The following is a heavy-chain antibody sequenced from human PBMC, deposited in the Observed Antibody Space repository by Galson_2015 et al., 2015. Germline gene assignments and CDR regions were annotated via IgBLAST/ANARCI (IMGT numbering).Heavy chain of an antibody. Sequence: GRGLEWVSYISSSSSTIYYADSVKGRFTISRDNAKNSLYLQMNSLRDEDTAVYYCAREPYCSGGSCYGFDYWGQGTLVTVSS. CDR2: ISSSSSTI. V-gene: IGHV3-48*02. J-gene: IGHJ4*02. CDR3: AREPYCSGGSCYGFDY. D-gene: IGHD2-15*01.